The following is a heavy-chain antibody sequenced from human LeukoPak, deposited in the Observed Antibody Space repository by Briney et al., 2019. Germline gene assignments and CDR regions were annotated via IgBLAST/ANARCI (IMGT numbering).Heavy chain of an antibody. CDR2: INPNNGGT. J-gene: IGHJ4*02. CDR3: ARGRGTTSSNFDY. Sequence: ASVKVSCKASGYTFTGYYIHWVRQAPGQGLEWMGWINPNNGGTNYAQKFQGRVTMTRDTSISTAYMELRRLTSDGTAVYYCARGRGTTSSNFDYWGQGTLVTVSS. CDR1: GYTFTGYY. V-gene: IGHV1-2*02. D-gene: IGHD2-2*01.